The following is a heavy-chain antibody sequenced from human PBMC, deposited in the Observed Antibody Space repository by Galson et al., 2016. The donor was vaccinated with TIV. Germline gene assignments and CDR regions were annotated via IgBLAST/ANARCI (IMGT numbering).Heavy chain of an antibody. V-gene: IGHV7-4-1*02. Sequence: SVKVSCKASGYTLSSYSLNWVRQAPGQGLEWVGWINTRIHTDTGKPTYAQGFAGRFVFSLDTSVDTAFLQISSLKPEDTAVYYCARDRAGYPSYYEFWGGYLEALDIWGQGTMVTVSS. CDR2: INTRIHTDTGKP. CDR3: ARDRAGYPSYYEFWGGYLEALDI. CDR1: GYTLSSYS. J-gene: IGHJ3*02. D-gene: IGHD3-3*01.